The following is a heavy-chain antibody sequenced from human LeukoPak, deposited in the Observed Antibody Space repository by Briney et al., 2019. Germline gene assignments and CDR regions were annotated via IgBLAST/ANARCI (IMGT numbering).Heavy chain of an antibody. CDR3: ARGPPCTSISCYTFGAFDY. V-gene: IGHV3-74*01. CDR1: GLTFSSYW. CDR2: INSDGSST. D-gene: IGHD2-2*02. Sequence: GGSLRLSCAASGLTFSSYWMHWVRQAPGKGPVWVSRINSDGSSTSYADSVKGRFTISRDNSKNTLFLQMNSLRAEDSAVYYCARGPPCTSISCYTFGAFDYWGQGTLVTVSS. J-gene: IGHJ4*02.